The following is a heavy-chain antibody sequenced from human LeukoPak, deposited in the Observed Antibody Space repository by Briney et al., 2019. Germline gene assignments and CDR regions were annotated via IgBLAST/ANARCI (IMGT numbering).Heavy chain of an antibody. CDR2: IIPIFGTA. J-gene: IGHJ4*02. CDR3: ARSTYYYGSGSPGSLEY. Sequence: SVKVSCKASGGTFSSYAISWVRQAPGQGLEWMGGIIPIFGTANYAQKFQGRVTITADESTSTVYMELSSLRSEDTAVYYCARSTYYYGSGSPGSLEYWGQGTLVTVSS. CDR1: GGTFSSYA. V-gene: IGHV1-69*13. D-gene: IGHD3-10*01.